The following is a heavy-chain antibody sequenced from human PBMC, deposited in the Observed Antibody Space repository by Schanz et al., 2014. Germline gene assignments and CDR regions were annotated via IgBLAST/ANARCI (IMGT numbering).Heavy chain of an antibody. CDR1: GYTFTSYG. CDR3: ARGIGGYGANNYFDY. V-gene: IGHV1-18*01. D-gene: IGHD5-12*01. CDR2: ISAYNGNT. J-gene: IGHJ4*02. Sequence: QVHLVQSGAEVKRPGASVKVSCKASGYTFTSYGISWVRQAPGQGLEWVGWISAYNGNTKYPQKLQGRVTMTTDTSTSTAYMELSSLRSEDTAVYSCARGIGGYGANNYFDYWGQGTLVTVSS.